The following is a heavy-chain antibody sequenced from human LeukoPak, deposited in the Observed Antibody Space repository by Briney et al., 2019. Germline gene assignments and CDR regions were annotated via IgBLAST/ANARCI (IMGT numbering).Heavy chain of an antibody. Sequence: PGGSLRLSCAASGFTFSGYSMNWVRQAPGRGLEWVSYIFTSGNTIYYADSVNGRFTISRDNAKNSLYLQMNSLRDEDTSVYYCARILGLTLDYWGQGALVTVSS. CDR1: GFTFSGYS. V-gene: IGHV3-48*02. J-gene: IGHJ4*02. CDR2: IFTSGNTI. D-gene: IGHD1-14*01. CDR3: ARILGLTLDY.